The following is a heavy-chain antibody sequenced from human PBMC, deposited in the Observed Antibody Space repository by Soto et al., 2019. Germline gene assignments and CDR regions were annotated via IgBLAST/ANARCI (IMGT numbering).Heavy chain of an antibody. D-gene: IGHD4-17*01. Sequence: EVQLVESGGGLVQPGGSLRLSCAASGFTFSSYSMNWVRQAPGKGLEWVSYISSSSSTIYYAVSVKGRFTISRDNAKNSLYLQRDSLTVEDMAVDYCVITHPAVTPGAFDIWGQGTMVTVSS. CDR1: GFTFSSYS. CDR2: ISSSSSTI. V-gene: IGHV3-48*01. CDR3: VITHPAVTPGAFDI. J-gene: IGHJ3*02.